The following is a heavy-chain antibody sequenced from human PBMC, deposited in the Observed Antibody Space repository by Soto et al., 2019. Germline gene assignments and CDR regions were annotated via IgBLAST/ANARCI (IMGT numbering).Heavy chain of an antibody. V-gene: IGHV1-2*04. J-gene: IGHJ3*02. CDR2: INPNSGGT. CDR3: ARNTIIAAAGTLGAFDI. CDR1: GYTFTGYY. Sequence: VASVKVSCEASGYTFTGYYMHWVRQAPGQGLEWMGWINPNSGGTNYAQKFQGWVTMTRDTSISTAYMELSRLRSDDTAVYYCARNTIIAAAGTLGAFDIWGQGTMVTVSS. D-gene: IGHD6-13*01.